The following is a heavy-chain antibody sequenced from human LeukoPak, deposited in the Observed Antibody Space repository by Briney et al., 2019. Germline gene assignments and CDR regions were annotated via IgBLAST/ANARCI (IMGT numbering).Heavy chain of an antibody. CDR2: IYHSGST. CDR1: GYSISSGYY. Sequence: SETLSLTCTVSGYSISSGYYWGWIRQPPGKGLEWIGSIYHSGSTYYNPSLKSRVTISVDTSKNQFSLQLNSVTPEDTAVYYCARDRKLAFDPWGQGTLVTVSS. CDR3: ARDRKLAFDP. J-gene: IGHJ5*02. V-gene: IGHV4-38-2*02. D-gene: IGHD1-1*01.